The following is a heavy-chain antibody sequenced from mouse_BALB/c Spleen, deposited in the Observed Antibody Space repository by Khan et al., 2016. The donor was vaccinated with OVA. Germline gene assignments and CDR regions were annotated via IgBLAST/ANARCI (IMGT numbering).Heavy chain of an antibody. CDR3: ARSTYKYAFLY. Sequence: EVQLVESGPSLVKPSQTLSLICSVTGDSITSGYWNWIRKFPGNKLEFMGSMIYSGHTYYNPSLKSRISITRHPSTNQYYLQLNSVTTEDTATYYCARSTYKYAFLYWGRGTRVSVSA. CDR1: GDSITSGY. V-gene: IGHV3-8*02. CDR2: MIYSGHT. D-gene: IGHD2-14*01. J-gene: IGHJ3*01.